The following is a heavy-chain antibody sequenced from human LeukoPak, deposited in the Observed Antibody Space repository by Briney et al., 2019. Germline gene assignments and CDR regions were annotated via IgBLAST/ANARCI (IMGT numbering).Heavy chain of an antibody. V-gene: IGHV1-18*01. D-gene: IGHD3-22*01. CDR1: GYTFTSYG. CDR3: AREGSDYYDSSGYYLTGPYFDY. J-gene: IGHJ4*02. Sequence: GASVKVSCKASGYTFTSYGISWVRQAPGQGLEWMGWISAYNGNTNYAQKLQGRVTMTTDTSTSTAYMELRSLRSDDTAVYYCAREGSDYYDSSGYYLTGPYFDYWGQGTLVTVSS. CDR2: ISAYNGNT.